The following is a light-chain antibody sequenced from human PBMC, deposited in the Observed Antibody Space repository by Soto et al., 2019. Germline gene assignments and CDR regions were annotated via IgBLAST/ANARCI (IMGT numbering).Light chain of an antibody. V-gene: IGKV1-9*01. CDR1: RGISSY. CDR3: QQLNSYPQT. J-gene: IGKJ5*01. CDR2: SAS. Sequence: IQLTQSPSSLSASVGDRVTITCQASRGISSYLAWYQQKPGKAPKLLVYSASTLQSGVPSRFSGSGSGPEFTLTISSLQPEDSATYFCQQLNSYPQTFGQGTRLEIK.